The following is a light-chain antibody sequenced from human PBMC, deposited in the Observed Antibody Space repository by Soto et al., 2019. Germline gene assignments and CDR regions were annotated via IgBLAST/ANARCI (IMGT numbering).Light chain of an antibody. V-gene: IGKV3-20*01. CDR2: GAS. CDR1: QSVSSSY. J-gene: IGKJ2*01. Sequence: EIVLTQSPGTLSLSPGESATLSCRASQSVSSSYLAWYQQKPGQAPRLLIYGASSRATGIPDRFSGSGSGTDFTLTISRLEPEDFAEYYGQQYGSSQYTVGQGTKLEIK. CDR3: QQYGSSQYT.